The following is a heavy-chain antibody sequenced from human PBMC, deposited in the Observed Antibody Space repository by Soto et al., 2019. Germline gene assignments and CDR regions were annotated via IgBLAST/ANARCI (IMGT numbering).Heavy chain of an antibody. Sequence: PGGSLRLSCAASGFTFSNAWMSWVRQAPGKGLEWVGRIKSKTDGGTTDYAAPVKGRFTISRDDSKNTLYLQMNSLKTEDTAVYYCTTVALGEVRGVITPPFSPDDYGMDVWGQGTTVTVSS. V-gene: IGHV3-15*01. J-gene: IGHJ6*02. CDR2: IKSKTDGGTT. CDR3: TTVALGEVRGVITPPFSPDDYGMDV. D-gene: IGHD3-10*01. CDR1: GFTFSNAW.